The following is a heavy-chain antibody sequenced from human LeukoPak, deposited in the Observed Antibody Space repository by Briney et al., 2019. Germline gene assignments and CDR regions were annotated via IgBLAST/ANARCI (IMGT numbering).Heavy chain of an antibody. CDR3: ASGWFDP. Sequence: GGSLRLSXAASGFTFSSYSMNWVRQAPGKGLEWGSYISSSSSTIYYADSVKGRFTISRDNDKNSLYLQMNSLRAEDTAVYYCASGWFDPWGQGTLVTVSS. CDR1: GFTFSSYS. J-gene: IGHJ5*02. CDR2: ISSSSSTI. V-gene: IGHV3-48*01.